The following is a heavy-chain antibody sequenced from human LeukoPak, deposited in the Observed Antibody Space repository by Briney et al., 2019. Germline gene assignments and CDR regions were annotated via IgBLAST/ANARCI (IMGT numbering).Heavy chain of an antibody. CDR3: ARDPRNVGLAP. D-gene: IGHD2-15*01. CDR1: RFTFRNYG. Sequence: GGSLRLSCAASRFTFRNYGIHWVRQAPGKGLEWVATIWYDGSNQYYADSVKGRFTFSRDNSKNMLYLQMNSLRAEDTAVYYCARDPRNVGLAPWGQGTLVTVSS. CDR2: IWYDGSNQ. V-gene: IGHV3-33*01. J-gene: IGHJ5*02.